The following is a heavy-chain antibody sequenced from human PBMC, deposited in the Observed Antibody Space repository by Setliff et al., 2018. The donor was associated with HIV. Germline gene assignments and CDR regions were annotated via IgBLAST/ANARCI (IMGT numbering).Heavy chain of an antibody. J-gene: IGHJ4*02. D-gene: IGHD6-13*01. CDR2: IYQSGSS. V-gene: IGHV4-38-2*01. Sequence: SETLSLTCAVSGYSISSGYYWGWIRQPPGKGLEWIGNIYQSGSSYSNPSLKSRVTISIDTSKNQFSLKLSSVTAADTAVYYCARATTTPIAGMLAPPPDYWGQGTLVTVSS. CDR1: GYSISSGYY. CDR3: ARATTTPIAGMLAPPPDY.